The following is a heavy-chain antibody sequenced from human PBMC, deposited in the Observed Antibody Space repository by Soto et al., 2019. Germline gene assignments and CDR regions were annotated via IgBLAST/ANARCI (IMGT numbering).Heavy chain of an antibody. Sequence: VQLVESGGGLVQPGGSLRLSCAASGFTFSSYSMNWVRQAPGKGLEWVSYIGSSSSTKYYADSVKGRFTISRDNAKNSLHLQVSSLRAEDTAIYYCARGSSGFVDYWGQGTLVTVSS. CDR1: GFTFSSYS. J-gene: IGHJ4*02. V-gene: IGHV3-48*01. CDR3: ARGSSGFVDY. CDR2: IGSSSSTK. D-gene: IGHD6-19*01.